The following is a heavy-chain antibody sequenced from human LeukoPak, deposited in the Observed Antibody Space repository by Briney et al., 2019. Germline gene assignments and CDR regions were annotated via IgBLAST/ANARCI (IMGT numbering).Heavy chain of an antibody. V-gene: IGHV3-21*01. CDR2: ISSSSSYI. CDR3: AKDLGGGSYSTSHYYYYGMDV. J-gene: IGHJ6*02. D-gene: IGHD1-26*01. Sequence: GGSLRLSCAASGFTFSSYSMNWVRQAPGKGLEWVSSISSSSSYIYYADSVKGRFTISRDNAKNSLYLQMNSLRAEDTAVYYCAKDLGGGSYSTSHYYYYGMDVWGQGTTVTVSS. CDR1: GFTFSSYS.